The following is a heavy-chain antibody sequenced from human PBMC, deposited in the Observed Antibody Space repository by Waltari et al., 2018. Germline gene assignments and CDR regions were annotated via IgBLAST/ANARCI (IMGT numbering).Heavy chain of an antibody. J-gene: IGHJ4*02. Sequence: QVQLQESGPGLVKPSETLSLPCTAPGGSIRSYYWSWIRQPPGTGLEWIGYIYYSGSTNYNPALKSRVTISVDTSKNQFSLKLSSVTAADTAVYYCARVEGKFTIDYWGQGTLVTVSS. D-gene: IGHD3-10*01. CDR1: GGSIRSYY. CDR2: IYYSGST. V-gene: IGHV4-59*01. CDR3: ARVEGKFTIDY.